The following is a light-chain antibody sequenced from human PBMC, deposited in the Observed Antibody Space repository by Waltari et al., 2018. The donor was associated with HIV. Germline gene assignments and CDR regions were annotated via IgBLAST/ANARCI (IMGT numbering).Light chain of an antibody. CDR1: ALPNHY. Sequence: SYELTQPPSVSVSPGQTARITCPGDALPNHYAHWYQQKPGQAPVLVIYTDIERPSGIPERFSGSSSGTTVTLTISGVQAEDEADYYCQSADNSSTYKIFGGGTKLTVL. CDR2: TDI. V-gene: IGLV3-25*03. CDR3: QSADNSSTYKI. J-gene: IGLJ2*01.